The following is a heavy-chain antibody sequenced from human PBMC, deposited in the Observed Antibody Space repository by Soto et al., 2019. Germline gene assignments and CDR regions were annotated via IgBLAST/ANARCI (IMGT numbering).Heavy chain of an antibody. Sequence: LRRPLSLTCAVSGASIGSGGWWSWVRQPPGKGLEWIAEIFHDGNTNYSPSLKSRVTISVDKSQNQFSLNVYSVTAADTAVYYCARHEGWTGPDQWGQGTLVTVYS. CDR3: ARHEGWTGPDQ. CDR1: GASIGSGGW. CDR2: IFHDGNT. V-gene: IGHV4-4*02. D-gene: IGHD2-8*02. J-gene: IGHJ5*02.